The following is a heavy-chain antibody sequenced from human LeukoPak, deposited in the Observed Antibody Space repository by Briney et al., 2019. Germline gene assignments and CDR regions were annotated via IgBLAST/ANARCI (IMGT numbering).Heavy chain of an antibody. CDR1: GYCFTSSG. V-gene: IGHV1-18*01. CDR2: VSAYNGNT. Sequence: ASVKVSCKASGYCFTSSGISWVRQAPGQGLEWLGWVSAYNGNTNYAQKFQVRVTMTTDTSPSTGYMELRSLRSDDTAVYYCARVDRRAPPILPINGENNWFDPWGQGTLVTVS. J-gene: IGHJ5*02. CDR3: ARVDRRAPPILPINGENNWFDP. D-gene: IGHD2-8*01.